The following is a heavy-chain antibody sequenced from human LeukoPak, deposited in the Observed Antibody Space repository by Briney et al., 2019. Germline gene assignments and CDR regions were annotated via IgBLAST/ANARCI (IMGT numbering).Heavy chain of an antibody. CDR2: ISGDVQPT. CDR1: GFTFSTHA. Sequence: GGSLRLSCEASGFTFSTHAMNWIRQTPGKGLKWLSVISGDVQPTTYASSVKGRFTISRDNSKNTLYLEMNSLRVEDTAIYYCAKDGYYSSANHFARLHFDLWGRGTRVTVSS. D-gene: IGHD3-3*01. J-gene: IGHJ2*01. CDR3: AKDGYYSSANHFARLHFDL. V-gene: IGHV3-23*01.